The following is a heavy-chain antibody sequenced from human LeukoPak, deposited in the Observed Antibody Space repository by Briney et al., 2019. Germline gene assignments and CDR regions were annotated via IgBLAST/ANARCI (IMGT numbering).Heavy chain of an antibody. Sequence: SVKVSCKASGGTFSSYAISWVRQAPGQGLEWMGGIIPIFGTANYAQKFQGRVTITADESTSTAYMELSSLRSEDTAVYYSARALGGYCGSGSYYNVNYYGMDVWGKGTTVTVSS. J-gene: IGHJ6*04. CDR1: GGTFSSYA. V-gene: IGHV1-69*13. D-gene: IGHD3-10*01. CDR2: IIPIFGTA. CDR3: ARALGGYCGSGSYYNVNYYGMDV.